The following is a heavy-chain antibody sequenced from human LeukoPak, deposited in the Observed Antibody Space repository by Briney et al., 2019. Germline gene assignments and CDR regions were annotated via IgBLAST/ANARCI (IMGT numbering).Heavy chain of an antibody. J-gene: IGHJ4*02. D-gene: IGHD1-1*01. V-gene: IGHV3-21*01. Sequence: PGGSLRLSCAASGFTFSTYNMNWVLQAPGKGLEWVSSITSSSYISYADSVRGRFTISRDNAKNSLYLQMNSLRAEDTAVYYCARGPGESVGHVPDDYWGQGTLVTVSS. CDR3: ARGPGESVGHVPDDY. CDR2: ITSSSYI. CDR1: GFTFSTYN.